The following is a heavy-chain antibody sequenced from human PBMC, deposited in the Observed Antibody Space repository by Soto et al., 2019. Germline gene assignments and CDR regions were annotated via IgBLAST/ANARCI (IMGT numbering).Heavy chain of an antibody. V-gene: IGHV3-74*01. Sequence: EVQLVESGGGLVQPGGSLRLSCAVSGFTFSSFWMHWVRQAPGEGLVWVSRINTDGSSTSYADSVKGRFTISRDNAKKTLYPQMPSLRVEARAMYYCAKTGVDTFDLSHWGRGTLVTVSS. CDR3: AKTGVDTFDLSH. CDR1: GFTFSSFW. CDR2: INTDGSST. J-gene: IGHJ4*02. D-gene: IGHD3-10*01.